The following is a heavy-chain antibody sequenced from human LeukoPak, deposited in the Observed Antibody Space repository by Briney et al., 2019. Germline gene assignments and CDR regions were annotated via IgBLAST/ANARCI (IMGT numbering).Heavy chain of an antibody. D-gene: IGHD1-26*01. CDR1: GFTFSSYE. V-gene: IGHV3-48*03. Sequence: GGSLRLSCAASGFTFSSYEMNWVRQAPGKGLEWVSYISSSGSTIYDADSVKGRFTISRDNSKNTLYLQMSSLTAKDTAVYYCAKDRSIGTYYTFDSWGQGTLVTVSS. CDR3: AKDRSIGTYYTFDS. CDR2: ISSSGSTI. J-gene: IGHJ4*02.